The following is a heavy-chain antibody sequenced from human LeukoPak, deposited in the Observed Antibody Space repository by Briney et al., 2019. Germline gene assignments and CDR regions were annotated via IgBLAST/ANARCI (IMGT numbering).Heavy chain of an antibody. J-gene: IGHJ5*02. D-gene: IGHD4/OR15-4a*01. CDR1: GFTFSSYA. CDR2: ISGSGGNT. Sequence: TGGSLRLSCAASGFTFSSYAMSWVRQTPGKGLEWVSVISGSGGNTNTADSVKGRFTISRDNSKYTLFLQMNSLSAEDTAVYYCAKGGATAFDPWGQGTLVTVSS. CDR3: AKGGATAFDP. V-gene: IGHV3-23*01.